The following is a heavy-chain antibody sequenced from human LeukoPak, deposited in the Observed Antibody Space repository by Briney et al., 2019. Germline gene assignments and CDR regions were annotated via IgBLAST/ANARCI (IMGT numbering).Heavy chain of an antibody. CDR1: GFTFSIYP. CDR2: ISFDGSNK. J-gene: IGHJ4*02. V-gene: IGHV3-30-3*01. CDR3: AKDRYDILTGSDY. D-gene: IGHD3-9*01. Sequence: QSGGSLRLSCAASGFTFSIYPMHWVRQAPGKGLEWVSVISFDGSNKYYADSVKGRFTISRDNSKNTLYLQMNSLRIEDTAVYYCAKDRYDILTGSDYWGQGTLVTVSS.